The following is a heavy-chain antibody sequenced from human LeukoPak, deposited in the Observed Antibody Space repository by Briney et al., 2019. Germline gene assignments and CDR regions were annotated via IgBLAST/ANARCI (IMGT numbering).Heavy chain of an antibody. CDR1: GFTFSSYG. Sequence: GGSLRLSRAASGFTFSSYGMHWVRQAPGKGLEWVAVISYDGSNKYYADSVKGRFTISRDNSKNTLYLQMNSLRAEDTAVYYCAKCGYSYDTFDYWGQGTLVTVSS. D-gene: IGHD5-18*01. CDR2: ISYDGSNK. V-gene: IGHV3-30*18. J-gene: IGHJ4*02. CDR3: AKCGYSYDTFDY.